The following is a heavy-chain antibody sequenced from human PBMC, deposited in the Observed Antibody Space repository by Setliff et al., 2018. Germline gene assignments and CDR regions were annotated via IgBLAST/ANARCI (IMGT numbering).Heavy chain of an antibody. CDR1: GGSISSSSYY. Sequence: SETLSLTCTISGGSISSSSYYWGWIRQPPGKGLEWIGTIYYTGNTYYNPSLKSRVTISVDTSKNQFSLNLSSVTAADTAIYYCARVVPLGGTDRWGQGTLVTVSS. CDR3: ARVVPLGGTDR. J-gene: IGHJ5*02. D-gene: IGHD1-1*01. CDR2: IYYTGNT. V-gene: IGHV4-39*07.